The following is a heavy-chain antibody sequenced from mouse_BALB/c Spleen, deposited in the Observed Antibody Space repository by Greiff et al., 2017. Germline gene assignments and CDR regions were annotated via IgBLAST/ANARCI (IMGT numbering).Heavy chain of an antibody. V-gene: IGHV3-2*02. D-gene: IGHD1-2*01. J-gene: IGHJ4*01. CDR3: ARIYGYNAMDC. CDR2: ISYSGST. Sequence: VQLVESGPGLVKPSQSLSLTCTVTGYSITSDYAWNWIRQFPGNKLEWMGYISYSGSTSYNPSLKSRISITRDTSKNQFFLQLNSVTTEDTATYYCARIYGYNAMDCWGQGTSVTVSS. CDR1: GYSITSDYA.